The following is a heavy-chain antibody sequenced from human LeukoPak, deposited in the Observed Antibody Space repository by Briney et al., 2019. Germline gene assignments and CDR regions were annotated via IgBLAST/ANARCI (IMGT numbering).Heavy chain of an antibody. CDR1: GFTVSSNY. Sequence: GSLRLSCAASGFTVSSNYMSWIRQAPGKGLEWIGSIYSSGSTYYNPSLKSRVTISIDTSKSQFSLKLSSVTAADTAVYYCASRSDDRSLYYFDYWGQGTLVTVSS. J-gene: IGHJ4*02. V-gene: IGHV4-39*01. CDR3: ASRSDDRSLYYFDY. CDR2: IYSSGST. D-gene: IGHD3-22*01.